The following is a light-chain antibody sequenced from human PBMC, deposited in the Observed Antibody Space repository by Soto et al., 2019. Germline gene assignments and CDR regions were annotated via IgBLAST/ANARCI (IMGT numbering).Light chain of an antibody. CDR2: AAS. CDR3: QQLKNYPIT. J-gene: IGKJ5*01. CDR1: QGISSN. Sequence: EIQMTQSPSRLSASVGDRVISTCRASQGISSNLAWYQQKKGKAPKXXINAASTLQSGVPSRFSGSLYGTDFNLTISSLQPEDFATYYCQQLKNYPITFGQGTRLEI. V-gene: IGKV1-9*01.